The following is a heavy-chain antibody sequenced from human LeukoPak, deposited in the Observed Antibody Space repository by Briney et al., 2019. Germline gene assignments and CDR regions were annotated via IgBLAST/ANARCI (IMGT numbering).Heavy chain of an antibody. D-gene: IGHD6-6*01. J-gene: IGHJ4*02. CDR2: IWYDGSNK. V-gene: IGHV3-33*01. CDR1: GFTFSSYG. CDR3: ARDLRSSSLDY. Sequence: PGGSLRLSCAASGFTFSSYGMHWVRQAPGKGLEWVAVIWYDGSNKYYADSVKGRFTISRDNSKNTLYLQMNSLRAEDTAVYYCARDLRSSSLDYWGQGTLVTVSS.